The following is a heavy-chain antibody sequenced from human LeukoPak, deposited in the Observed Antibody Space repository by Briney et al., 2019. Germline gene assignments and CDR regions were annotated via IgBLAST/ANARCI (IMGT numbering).Heavy chain of an antibody. J-gene: IGHJ4*02. CDR2: IIPILGIA. CDR1: GGTFSSYA. V-gene: IGHV1-69*04. D-gene: IGHD2-2*01. Sequence: SVNVSCKASGGTFSSYAISWVRQAPGQGLEWMGRIIPILGIANYAQKFQGRVTITADKSTSTAYMELSSLRSEDTAVYYCATSLRYCSSTSCWPGYWGQGTLVTVSS. CDR3: ATSLRYCSSTSCWPGY.